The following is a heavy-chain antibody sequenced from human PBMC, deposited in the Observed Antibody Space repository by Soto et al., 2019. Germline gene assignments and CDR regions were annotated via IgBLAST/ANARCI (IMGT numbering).Heavy chain of an antibody. CDR2: ISYDGSNK. Sequence: QVQLVESGGGVVQPGRSLRLSCAASGFTFSSFAIHWVRQAPGKGLEWVSRISYDGSNKYYADSVKGRFTISRDNSKNTLYLQMNSPRAEDTAVYYCARAYDSSMNYFDYWGQGTLVTVSS. J-gene: IGHJ4*02. D-gene: IGHD3-22*01. CDR1: GFTFSSFA. CDR3: ARAYDSSMNYFDY. V-gene: IGHV3-30-3*01.